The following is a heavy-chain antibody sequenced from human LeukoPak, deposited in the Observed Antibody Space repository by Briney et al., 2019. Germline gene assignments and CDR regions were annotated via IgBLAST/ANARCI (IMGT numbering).Heavy chain of an antibody. Sequence: QPGGSLRLSCAASGFTFSSYWMSWVHQAPGKGLEWVSAISDSGITTYYADSVKGRFTVSRDNSKNALYLQMNSLRAEDTALYYCSKEGPPSSGWPFYYWGQGTLVTVSS. J-gene: IGHJ4*02. D-gene: IGHD6-19*01. CDR2: ISDSGITT. CDR3: SKEGPPSSGWPFYY. V-gene: IGHV3-23*01. CDR1: GFTFSSYW.